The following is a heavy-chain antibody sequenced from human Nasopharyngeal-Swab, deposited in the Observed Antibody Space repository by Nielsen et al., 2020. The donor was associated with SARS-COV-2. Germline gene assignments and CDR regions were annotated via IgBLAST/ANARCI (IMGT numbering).Heavy chain of an antibody. CDR1: RYKFDECW. J-gene: IGHJ4*02. CDR3: TKLLIRGIFDS. CDR2: IYPGDSDV. Sequence: GESLKISCKASRYKFDECWFGWVRQKPGKGLEWMGIIYPGDSDVRYSPSFQGQVTMSVDKSITTAYLQWRSLKASDTAIYFCTKLLIRGIFDSWGQGTLVTVSS. D-gene: IGHD3-10*01. V-gene: IGHV5-51*01.